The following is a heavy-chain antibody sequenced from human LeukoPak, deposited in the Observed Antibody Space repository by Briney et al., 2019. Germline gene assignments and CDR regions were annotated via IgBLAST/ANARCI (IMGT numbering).Heavy chain of an antibody. CDR2: ISYDGSNK. D-gene: IGHD4-17*01. CDR3: ARADYGDYISYYYYGMDV. Sequence: PGGSLRLSCAASGFTFSSYAMHWVRQAPGKGLEWAAVISYDGSNKYYADSAKGRFTISRDNSKNTLYLQMNSLRAEDTAVYYCARADYGDYISYYYYGMDVWGQGTTVTVSS. V-gene: IGHV3-30-3*01. J-gene: IGHJ6*02. CDR1: GFTFSSYA.